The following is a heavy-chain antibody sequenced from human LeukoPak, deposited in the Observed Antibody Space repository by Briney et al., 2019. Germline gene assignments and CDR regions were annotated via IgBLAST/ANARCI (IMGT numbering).Heavy chain of an antibody. CDR1: GGFFSGCY. Sequence: SETLSLTCAVYGGFFSGCYWSWIRQPPGKGLEWIGEINHSGSTNYNPSLKSRVTISVDTSKNQFSLKLSSVTAADTAVYYCAGNRGLGRDYWGQGTLVTVSS. V-gene: IGHV4-34*01. CDR2: INHSGST. J-gene: IGHJ4*02. D-gene: IGHD4-23*01. CDR3: AGNRGLGRDY.